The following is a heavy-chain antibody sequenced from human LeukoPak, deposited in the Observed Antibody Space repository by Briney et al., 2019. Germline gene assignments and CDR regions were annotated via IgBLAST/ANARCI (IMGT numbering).Heavy chain of an antibody. CDR3: ARGYITMVRGVTSGFDP. D-gene: IGHD3-10*01. J-gene: IGHJ5*02. CDR2: INPNSGGT. Sequence: ASVKVSCKASGYTFTDYYLLWVRQAPGQGLEWMGWINPNSGGTNYAQKFQGWVTMTRDTSISTAYMELSRLRSDDTAVYYCARGYITMVRGVTSGFDPWGQGTLVTVSS. V-gene: IGHV1-2*04. CDR1: GYTFTDYY.